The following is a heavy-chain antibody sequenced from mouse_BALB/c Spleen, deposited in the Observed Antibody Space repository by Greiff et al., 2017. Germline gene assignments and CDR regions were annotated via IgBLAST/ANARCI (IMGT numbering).Heavy chain of an antibody. D-gene: IGHD2-14*01. CDR2: ISYSGST. CDR3: ARGDRYDDAMDY. J-gene: IGHJ4*01. Sequence: ESGPGLVKPSQSLSLTCTVTGYSITSDYAWNWIRQFPGNKLEWMGYISYSGSTSCNPSLKSRISITRDTSKNQFFLQLNSVTTEDTATYYCARGDRYDDAMDYWGQGTSVTVSS. V-gene: IGHV3-2*02. CDR1: GYSITSDYA.